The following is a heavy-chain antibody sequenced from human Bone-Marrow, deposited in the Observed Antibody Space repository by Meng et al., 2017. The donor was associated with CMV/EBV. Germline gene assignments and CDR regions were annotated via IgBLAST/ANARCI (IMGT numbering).Heavy chain of an antibody. D-gene: IGHD5-12*01. CDR1: GFTFSSYW. Sequence: GESLKISCAASGFTFSSYWMHWVRQAPGKGLEWVSSISSSSSYIYYADSVKGRFTISRDNAKNSLYLQMNSLRAEDTAVYYCAFTLKATICFDYWGQGTLVTVSS. CDR3: AFTLKATICFDY. J-gene: IGHJ4*02. V-gene: IGHV3-21*01. CDR2: ISSSSSYI.